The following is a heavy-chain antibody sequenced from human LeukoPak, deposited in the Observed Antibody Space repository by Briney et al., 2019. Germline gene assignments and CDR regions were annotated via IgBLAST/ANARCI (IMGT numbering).Heavy chain of an antibody. CDR1: GYSFTNYW. D-gene: IGHD5-18*01. V-gene: IGHV5-51*01. J-gene: IGHJ4*02. Sequence: PGGSLKISCKGSGYSFTNYWIGWVRQMPGKGLEWMGIIYPGDSDTRYSPSFQGQVTITADKSISTAYLQWSSLKASDTAMYYCVRRELGLALDYWGQGTLVTVSS. CDR3: VRRELGLALDY. CDR2: IYPGDSDT.